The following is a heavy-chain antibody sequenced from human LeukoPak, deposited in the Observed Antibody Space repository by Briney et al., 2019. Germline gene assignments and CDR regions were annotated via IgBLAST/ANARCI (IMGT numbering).Heavy chain of an antibody. Sequence: GGLLRFSCAAAGVTVSSNYMSWVRQAPGNGLEWGSVSYSGGSTKYADSVKGRFTIYRDNSKNTLYLQMNSLRAEDTAVYYCARGGGEYYFDYWGQGTLVTVSS. CDR3: ARGGGEYYFDY. D-gene: IGHD3-16*01. CDR1: GVTVSSNY. CDR2: SYSGGST. V-gene: IGHV3-66*01. J-gene: IGHJ4*02.